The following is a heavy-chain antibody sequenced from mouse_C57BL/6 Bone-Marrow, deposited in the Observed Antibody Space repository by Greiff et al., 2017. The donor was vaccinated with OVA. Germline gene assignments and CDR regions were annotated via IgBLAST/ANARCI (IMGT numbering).Heavy chain of an antibody. J-gene: IGHJ4*01. CDR2: IYPRSGNT. V-gene: IGHV1-81*01. Sequence: QVQLQQSGAELARPGASVKLSCKASGYTFTSYGISWVKQSTGQGLEWIGEIYPRSGNTYYNEKFKGKATLTADKSSSTAYMELRSLTSEDSAVYFCARDYNYAMDYWGQGTSVTVSS. CDR3: ARDYNYAMDY. CDR1: GYTFTSYG. D-gene: IGHD2-12*01.